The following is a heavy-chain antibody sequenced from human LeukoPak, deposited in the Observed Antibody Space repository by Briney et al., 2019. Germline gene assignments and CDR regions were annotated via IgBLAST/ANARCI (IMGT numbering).Heavy chain of an antibody. CDR1: GCSISSYY. Sequence: SETLSLTCTASGCSISSYYWSWIRQSPGKGLEWIGCLYNSGSTTYNPSLNSRVTTSVDMSKNEFSLRLSSVTAADTAVYYCASTQQWLAFEYWSQGILVTVSS. V-gene: IGHV4-59*01. D-gene: IGHD6-19*01. CDR2: LYNSGST. J-gene: IGHJ4*02. CDR3: ASTQQWLAFEY.